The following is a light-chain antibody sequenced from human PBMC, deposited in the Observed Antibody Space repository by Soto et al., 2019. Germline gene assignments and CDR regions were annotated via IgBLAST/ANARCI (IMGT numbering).Light chain of an antibody. CDR1: QSISSTS. CDR2: GAS. Sequence: EIVLTQSPGTLSLSLGERATLSCRASQSISSTSLAWYQQKPGQAPRLLIYGASTRATGIPDRFSGSESGTDFTLTISRLEPEDFVVYYCQQYGNSPFTFGQGTRL. V-gene: IGKV3-20*01. CDR3: QQYGNSPFT. J-gene: IGKJ5*01.